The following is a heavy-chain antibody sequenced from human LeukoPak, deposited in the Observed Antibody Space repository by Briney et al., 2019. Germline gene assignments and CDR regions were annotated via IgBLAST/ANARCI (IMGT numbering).Heavy chain of an antibody. Sequence: PSETLSLTCTVSGSSLTSKYYWGWVRPPPGKGLEWIGSIYHSGSTYYNPSLTSRVTISVDTSKNHFSLKLTSMTAADTAVYYCDVGILRGPDYWGQGTLVTASS. CDR2: IYHSGST. V-gene: IGHV4-38-2*02. J-gene: IGHJ4*02. CDR3: DVGILRGPDY. CDR1: GSSLTSKYY. D-gene: IGHD1-26*01.